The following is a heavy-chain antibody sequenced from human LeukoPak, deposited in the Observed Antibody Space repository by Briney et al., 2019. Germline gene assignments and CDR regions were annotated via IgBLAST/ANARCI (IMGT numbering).Heavy chain of an antibody. V-gene: IGHV3-30-3*01. CDR3: ARDNREQQLVPPTFDY. J-gene: IGHJ4*02. CDR2: ISCDGSNK. CDR1: GFTFSSYA. Sequence: GGSLRLSCAASGFTFSSYAMHWVRQAPGKGLEWVAVISCDGSNKYYADSVKGRFTISRDNSKNTLYLQMNSLRAEDTAVYYCARDNREQQLVPPTFDYWGQGTLVTVSS. D-gene: IGHD6-13*01.